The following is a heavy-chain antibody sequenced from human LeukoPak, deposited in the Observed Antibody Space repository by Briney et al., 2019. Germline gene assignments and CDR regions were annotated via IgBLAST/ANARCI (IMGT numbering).Heavy chain of an antibody. CDR2: ISGEGAKT. V-gene: IGHV3-23*01. D-gene: IGHD1-7*01. Sequence: GGSLRLSCATSGFNFWNFVVNWVRQAPGKGLEWVSAISGEGAKTYYRDSVKGRFTISTDSGDNTVYLEMNNLTVEDTAVYYCAKTQNWNYISYYYYYMDVWGKGTTVTVSS. CDR3: AKTQNWNYISYYYYYMDV. CDR1: GFNFWNFV. J-gene: IGHJ6*03.